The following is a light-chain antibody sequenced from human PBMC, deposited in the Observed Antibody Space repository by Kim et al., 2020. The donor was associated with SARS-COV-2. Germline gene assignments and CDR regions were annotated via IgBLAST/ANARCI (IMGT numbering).Light chain of an antibody. CDR3: CSYVGSRIFAV. CDR1: SSDVGSYNL. CDR2: EVS. J-gene: IGLJ2*01. V-gene: IGLV2-23*02. Sequence: QSALTQPASVSGSPGQSITISCTGSSSDVGSYNLVSWYQQHPGKAPKLVIYEVSERPSGVSNRFTGSESGNTASLTISGLQAEDEADYYCCSYVGSRIFAVFGGGTQLTVL.